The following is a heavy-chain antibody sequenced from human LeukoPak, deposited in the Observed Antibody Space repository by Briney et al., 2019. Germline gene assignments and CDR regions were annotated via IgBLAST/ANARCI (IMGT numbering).Heavy chain of an antibody. CDR3: AKDRYYYDSSGYDY. D-gene: IGHD3-22*01. CDR2: IKQDGTEQ. Sequence: GGSLRLSCAASGFTFSRFWMSWVRQAPGKGLEWVANIKQDGTEQYYLDSVKGRFTISRDNTKNSVSLQMNSLRVEDTAIYYSAKDRYYYDSSGYDYWGQGTLAAVSS. J-gene: IGHJ4*02. CDR1: GFTFSRFW. V-gene: IGHV3-7*01.